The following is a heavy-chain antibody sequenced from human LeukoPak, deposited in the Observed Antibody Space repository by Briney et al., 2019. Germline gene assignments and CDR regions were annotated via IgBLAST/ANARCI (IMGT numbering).Heavy chain of an antibody. CDR3: ASSILDEYYDSSGYYY. CDR1: GFTFCSSA. V-gene: IGHV3-23*01. J-gene: IGHJ4*02. Sequence: GGPVRLSCAASGFTFCSSAMMWVPQAPGEGGVWVSTINVSGATKYYAESVKGRFTISRDNSKNTLYLQMNTLRAEDTGVYYCASSILDEYYDSSGYYYWGQGTLVTVSS. CDR2: INVSGATK. D-gene: IGHD3-22*01.